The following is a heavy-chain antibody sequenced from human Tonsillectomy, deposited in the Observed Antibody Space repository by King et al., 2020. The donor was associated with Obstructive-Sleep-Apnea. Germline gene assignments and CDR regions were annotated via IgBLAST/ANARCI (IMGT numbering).Heavy chain of an antibody. CDR1: GFTFSSYA. J-gene: IGHJ4*02. D-gene: IGHD3-10*01. Sequence: VQLVESGGGLVQPGGSLRLSCAASGFTFSSYAMSWVRQAPGKGLEWVSAISGSGGSTFYADSVKGRFAISRDNSKNALYLQMNSLRVEDTAVYYCAKLLPAGFGELFDYWGQGTLVTVSS. CDR2: ISGSGGST. CDR3: AKLLPAGFGELFDY. V-gene: IGHV3-23*04.